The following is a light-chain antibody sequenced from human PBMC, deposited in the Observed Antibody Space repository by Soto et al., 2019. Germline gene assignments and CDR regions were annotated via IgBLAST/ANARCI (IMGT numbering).Light chain of an antibody. CDR3: QQYGSSPFT. V-gene: IGKV3-20*01. CDR2: GAS. CDR1: QSVSSNY. Sequence: EIVLTQSPGTVSVSPGERATLSCRASQSVSSNYLAWHQQKPGQAPRLLIYGASSRAAGIPDMFRGSGSGTDFTLTISSLEPEDFAVYYCQQYGSSPFTFGPGNKVDVK. J-gene: IGKJ3*01.